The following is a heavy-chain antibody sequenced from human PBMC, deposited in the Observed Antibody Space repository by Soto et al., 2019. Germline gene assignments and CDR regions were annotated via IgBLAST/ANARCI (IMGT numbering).Heavy chain of an antibody. V-gene: IGHV4-31*03. CDR3: ARSVTP. Sequence: SETLSLTCTVSGGSISSGGYYWNWIRQHPGKGLEWIGYIYYSGSTYYNPSLESRVTISVDTSKNQFSLKLSSVTAADTAIYYCARSVTPWGQGTLVTVS. CDR1: GGSISSGGYY. CDR2: IYYSGST. D-gene: IGHD3-10*01. J-gene: IGHJ5*02.